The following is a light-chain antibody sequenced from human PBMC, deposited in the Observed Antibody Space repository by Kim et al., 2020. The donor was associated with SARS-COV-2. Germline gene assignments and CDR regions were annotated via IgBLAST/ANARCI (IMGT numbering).Light chain of an antibody. CDR3: QKYDSAPLT. V-gene: IGKV1-27*01. J-gene: IGKJ4*01. Sequence: ASVGDRVTITCRASQGISNYLAWYQQKPGKVPRLLIYGASTLQSGVPSRFSGSESGTAFTLTISTLQPEDVATYYCQKYDSAPLTFGGGTKVDIK. CDR2: GAS. CDR1: QGISNY.